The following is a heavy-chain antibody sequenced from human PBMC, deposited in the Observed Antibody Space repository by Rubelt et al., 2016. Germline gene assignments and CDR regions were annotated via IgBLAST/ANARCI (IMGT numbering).Heavy chain of an antibody. CDR3: ARGRPYGDYSVEY. CDR1: GGSFDGYH. CDR2: SNDSGST. V-gene: IGHV4-34*01. J-gene: IGHJ4*02. Sequence: QVQLQQWGAGLLKPSETLSLTCIVYGGSFDGYHWTWIRQPPGKGLEWIGDSNDSGSTNYNPSLKSRVTISVDTSENQFSLKLNSVTAADTAVYYCARGRPYGDYSVEYWGQGTLVTVSS. D-gene: IGHD4-17*01.